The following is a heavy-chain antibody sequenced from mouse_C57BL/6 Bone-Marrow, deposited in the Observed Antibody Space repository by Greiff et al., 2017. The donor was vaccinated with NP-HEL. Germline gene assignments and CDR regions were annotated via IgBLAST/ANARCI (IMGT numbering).Heavy chain of an antibody. V-gene: IGHV1-12*01. CDR2: IYPGNGDT. CDR1: GYTFTSYN. Sequence: QVQLKESGAELVRPGASVKMSCKASGYTFTSYNMHWVKQTPRQGLEWIGAIYPGNGDTSYNQKFKGKATLTVDKSSSTAYMQLSSLTSEDSAVYFCARSSTRGWYFDVWGTGTTVTVSS. D-gene: IGHD1-1*01. CDR3: ARSSTRGWYFDV. J-gene: IGHJ1*03.